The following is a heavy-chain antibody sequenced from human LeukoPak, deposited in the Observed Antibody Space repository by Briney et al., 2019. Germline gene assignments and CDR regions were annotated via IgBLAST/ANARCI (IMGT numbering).Heavy chain of an antibody. CDR3: AKDNQRGGFQH. Sequence: GGSLRLSCAASGFTFKDVWMSWVRQSPGKGLEWVSLISGDGATTYYADSVKGRFNISRDNSKSSLYLQMNSLRSEDSALYYCAKDNQRGGFQHWGQGTLVTVSS. V-gene: IGHV3-43*02. D-gene: IGHD3-16*01. CDR2: ISGDGATT. CDR1: GFTFKDVW. J-gene: IGHJ1*01.